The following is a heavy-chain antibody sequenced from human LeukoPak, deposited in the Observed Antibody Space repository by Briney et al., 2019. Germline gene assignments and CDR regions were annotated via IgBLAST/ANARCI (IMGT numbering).Heavy chain of an antibody. D-gene: IGHD6-13*01. CDR2: MNPNSGNT. V-gene: IGHV1-8*02. Sequence: ASVKVSCKASGYTFTSYDINWVRQATGQGLEWMGWMNPNSGNTGYAQKFQGRVTMTRDTSTSTVYMELSSLRSEDTAVYYCARGIAAVSDAFDIWGQGTMVTVSS. CDR1: GYTFTSYD. CDR3: ARGIAAVSDAFDI. J-gene: IGHJ3*02.